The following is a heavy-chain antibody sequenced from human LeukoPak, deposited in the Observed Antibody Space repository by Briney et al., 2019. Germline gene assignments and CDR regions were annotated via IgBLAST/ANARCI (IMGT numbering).Heavy chain of an antibody. CDR3: ARDEGVVVPAAMFGGYYYYGMDV. V-gene: IGHV1-2*02. J-gene: IGHJ6*02. CDR2: INPNSGGT. CDR1: GYTFTGYY. Sequence: ASVKVSCKASGYTFTGYYMHWVRQAPGQGLEWMGWINPNSGGTNYAQKFQGRVTMTRDTSISTAYMKLSRLRSDDTAVYYCARDEGVVVPAAMFGGYYYYGMDVWGQGTTVTVSS. D-gene: IGHD2-2*01.